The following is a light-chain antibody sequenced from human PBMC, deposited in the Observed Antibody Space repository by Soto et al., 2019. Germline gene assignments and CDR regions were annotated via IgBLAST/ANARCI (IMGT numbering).Light chain of an antibody. CDR1: NSDIGGYNY. CDR2: DVY. Sequence: QSVLTQPASVSGSPGQSVTISCTGTNSDIGGYNYVSWYQQHPGNVPKLLIYDVYNRPSGVSNRFSGSKSGNTASLTISGLQAEDEADYFCSSYTSIPTLVFGTGTKVTVL. V-gene: IGLV2-14*03. CDR3: SSYTSIPTLV. J-gene: IGLJ1*01.